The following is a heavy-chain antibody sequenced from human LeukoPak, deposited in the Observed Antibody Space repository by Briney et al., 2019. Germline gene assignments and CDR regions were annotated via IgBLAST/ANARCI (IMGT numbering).Heavy chain of an antibody. Sequence: PSETLSLTCAVYGGSFSGYYWSWIRQPPGKGLEWIGEINHSGSTNYNPSLKSRVTISVDTSKNQFSLRLSSVTAADTAVYYCARGGWSYSSSWYLDYWGQGTLVTVSS. CDR2: INHSGST. CDR1: GGSFSGYY. CDR3: ARGGWSYSSSWYLDY. J-gene: IGHJ4*02. D-gene: IGHD6-13*01. V-gene: IGHV4-34*01.